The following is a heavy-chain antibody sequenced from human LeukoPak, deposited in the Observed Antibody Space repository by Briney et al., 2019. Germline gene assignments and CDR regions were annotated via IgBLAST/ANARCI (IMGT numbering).Heavy chain of an antibody. Sequence: SGPTLVNPTQTLTLTCTFSGFSLSTSGVGVGWIRQPPGKALEWLALIYWNDDKRYSPSLKSRLTITKDTSKNQVVLTMTNMDPVDTATYYCARSKDSVAVGATLDAFDIWGQGTMVTVSS. CDR1: GFSLSTSGVG. CDR2: IYWNDDK. V-gene: IGHV2-5*01. J-gene: IGHJ3*02. CDR3: ARSKDSVAVGATLDAFDI. D-gene: IGHD1-26*01.